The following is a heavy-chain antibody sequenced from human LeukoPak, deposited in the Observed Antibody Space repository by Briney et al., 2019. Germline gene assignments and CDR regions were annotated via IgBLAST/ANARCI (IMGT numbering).Heavy chain of an antibody. CDR3: ARETIAAAGIWFDP. CDR1: GGSISSSNW. Sequence: PSGTLSLTCAVSGGSISSSNWWSWVRQPPGKGLEWVSVIYSGGSTYYADSVKGRFTISRDNSKNTLYLQMNSLRAEDTAVYYCARETIAAAGIWFDPWGQGTLVTVSS. CDR2: IYSGGST. D-gene: IGHD6-13*01. J-gene: IGHJ5*02. V-gene: IGHV3-66*01.